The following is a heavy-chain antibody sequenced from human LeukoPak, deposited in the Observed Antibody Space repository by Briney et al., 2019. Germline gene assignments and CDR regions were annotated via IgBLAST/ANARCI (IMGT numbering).Heavy chain of an antibody. J-gene: IGHJ5*02. Sequence: GGSLRLSCAASGFTFSSYSMNWVRQAPGKGLEWVSYISSSSSTIYYADSVKGRFTISRNNAKNSLYLQMNNLRDKDTAVYYCAKNHVTVPNGDWFGPWGQGTLVTVSS. CDR2: ISSSSSTI. CDR1: GFTFSSYS. CDR3: AKNHVTVPNGDWFGP. V-gene: IGHV3-48*02. D-gene: IGHD4-11*01.